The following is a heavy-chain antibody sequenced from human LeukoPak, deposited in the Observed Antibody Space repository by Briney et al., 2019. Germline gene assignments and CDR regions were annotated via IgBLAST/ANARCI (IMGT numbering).Heavy chain of an antibody. CDR2: IYYSGST. CDR3: ASSSGWYRGGEGY. J-gene: IGHJ4*02. CDR1: GGSISSSSYY. V-gene: IGHV4-39*07. D-gene: IGHD6-19*01. Sequence: SETLSLTCTVSGGSISSSSYYWGWIRQPPGKGLEWIGSIYYSGSTYYNPSLKSRVTISIDTSKNQFSLKLSSVTAADMAVYYCASSSGWYRGGEGYWGQGTLVTVSS.